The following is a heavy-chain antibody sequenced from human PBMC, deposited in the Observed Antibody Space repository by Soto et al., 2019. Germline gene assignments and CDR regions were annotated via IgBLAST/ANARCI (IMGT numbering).Heavy chain of an antibody. CDR2: ISGSGDIT. CDR3: AMQWTQLWPHRVVDC. CDR1: GFTFSSYA. Sequence: EVQLLESGGGLVQPGGSLRLSCAASGFTFSSYAMSWVRQIPGKGLEWVSAISGSGDITYSADSVQGRFTISRDNSRNTLYLQMNSLRAEDTAIYYCAMQWTQLWPHRVVDCWGQGTLVTVSS. J-gene: IGHJ4*02. D-gene: IGHD5-18*01. V-gene: IGHV3-23*01.